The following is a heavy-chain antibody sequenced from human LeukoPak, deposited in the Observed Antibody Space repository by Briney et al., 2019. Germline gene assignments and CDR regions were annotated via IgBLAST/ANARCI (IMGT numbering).Heavy chain of an antibody. V-gene: IGHV3-53*01. J-gene: IGHJ4*02. CDR2: IYSGGTT. CDR1: GFTVGTHY. CDR3: ARRKPRGPIDY. Sequence: PGGSLRLSCEASGFTVGTHYMAWVRQAPGKGLEWVSIIYSGGTTYYADSVQGRFIISRDSSKNTLDLQMNSLTADDTAVYFCARRKPRGPIDYWGQGTLVTVSS. D-gene: IGHD3-10*01.